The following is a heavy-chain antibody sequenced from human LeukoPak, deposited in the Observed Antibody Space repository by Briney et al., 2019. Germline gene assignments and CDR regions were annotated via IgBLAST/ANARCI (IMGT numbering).Heavy chain of an antibody. D-gene: IGHD6-25*01. CDR1: GASFSGYS. CDR2: VNRVGYT. J-gene: IGHJ5*02. CDR3: ARERVVSDYYWFDP. V-gene: IGHV4-34*01. Sequence: SETLSLTCAVHGASFSGYSWSWVRQSPGKGLEWIGEVNRVGYTIYNPSLKSRVTISIDTSTTQFSLRLTSVTVADTAVYFCARERVVSDYYWFDPWGQGTPVTVSS.